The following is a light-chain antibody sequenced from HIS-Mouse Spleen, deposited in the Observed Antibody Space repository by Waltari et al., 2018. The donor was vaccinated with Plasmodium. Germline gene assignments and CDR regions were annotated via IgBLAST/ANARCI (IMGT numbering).Light chain of an antibody. V-gene: IGLV2-23*01. J-gene: IGLJ3*02. CDR2: EGS. Sequence: QSALTQPASVSGSPGQSIPISCTGTSSDVGSYNLAPWYHQHPGKAPKLMIYEGSKRPSGVSNRFSGSKSGNTASLTISGLQAEDEADYYCCSYAGSSTNWVFGGGTKLTVL. CDR3: CSYAGSSTNWV. CDR1: SSDVGSYNL.